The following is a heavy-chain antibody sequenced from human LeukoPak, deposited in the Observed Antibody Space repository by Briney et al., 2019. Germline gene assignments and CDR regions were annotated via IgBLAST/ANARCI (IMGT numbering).Heavy chain of an antibody. J-gene: IGHJ3*02. V-gene: IGHV4-39*07. Sequence: SETLSLTCTVSGVSISSRNYYWGWIRQPPRKGLEWIGNSYYSGSTYFNPSLKSRVTISVDTSENQFSLKLSSVTAADTAVYYCARARNEWELLFAFDIWGQGTMVTVSS. CDR3: ARARNEWELLFAFDI. CDR1: GVSISSRNYY. D-gene: IGHD1-26*01. CDR2: SYYSGST.